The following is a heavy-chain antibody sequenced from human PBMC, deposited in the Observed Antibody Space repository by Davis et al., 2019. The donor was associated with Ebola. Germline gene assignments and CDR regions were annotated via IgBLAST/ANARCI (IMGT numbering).Heavy chain of an antibody. Sequence: GESLKISCAASGFTFSGYTMNWVRQAPGKGLEWVSSITGSGLYIYYAAALKGRFTISRDNAKSFLYLQINSLRAEDTAVYHCARGGYYDTSGYSHDAFDIWGQGTMVTVSS. V-gene: IGHV3-21*01. CDR3: ARGGYYDTSGYSHDAFDI. CDR2: ITGSGLYI. CDR1: GFTFSGYT. D-gene: IGHD3-22*01. J-gene: IGHJ3*02.